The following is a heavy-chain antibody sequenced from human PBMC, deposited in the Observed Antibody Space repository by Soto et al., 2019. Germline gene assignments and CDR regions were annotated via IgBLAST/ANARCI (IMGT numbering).Heavy chain of an antibody. CDR1: GFTFGDYA. D-gene: IGHD2-2*01. CDR3: TRGGGVVPAAMYYYSSYSTDV. Sequence: GGSLRLSCTASGFTFGDYAMSWFRQAPGKGLEWVGFIRSKAYGGTTEYAASVKGRFTISRDDSKSIAYLQMNSLKTEDTAVYYCTRGGGVVPAAMYYYSSYSTDVWGKGPTVTVSS. CDR2: IRSKAYGGTT. J-gene: IGHJ6*03. V-gene: IGHV3-49*03.